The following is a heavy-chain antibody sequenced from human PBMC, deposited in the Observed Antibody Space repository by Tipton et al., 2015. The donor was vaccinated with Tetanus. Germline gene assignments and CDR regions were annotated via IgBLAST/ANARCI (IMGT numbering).Heavy chain of an antibody. D-gene: IGHD1-1*01. Sequence: SLRLSCAASGFTFSSYWMHWVRQAPGKGLVWVSRIDSDGSGTTYADSVKGRFTISRDNAKNTVYLQMNSLRAEDTAVYFCARRSLTNYGLDVWGQGTPVTVSS. CDR2: IDSDGSGT. V-gene: IGHV3-74*01. J-gene: IGHJ6*02. CDR3: ARRSLTNYGLDV. CDR1: GFTFSSYW.